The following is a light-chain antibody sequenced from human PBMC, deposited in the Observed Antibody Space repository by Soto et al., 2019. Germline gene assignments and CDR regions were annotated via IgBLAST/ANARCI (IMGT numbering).Light chain of an antibody. CDR2: GAS. CDR1: QSVSSSY. CDR3: QQSGSSPT. J-gene: IGKJ1*01. Sequence: EIVLTQSPGTLSLSPGERATLSCRASQSVSSSYLAWYQQKPGQAPRLLINGASSRATGIPDRFSGSGSGTDFTLTISSVEPEDFAVYYCQQSGSSPTFGQGTKVEIK. V-gene: IGKV3-20*01.